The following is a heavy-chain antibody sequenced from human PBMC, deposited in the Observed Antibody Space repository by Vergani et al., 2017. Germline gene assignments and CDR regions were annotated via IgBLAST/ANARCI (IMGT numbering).Heavy chain of an antibody. V-gene: IGHV4-34*01. D-gene: IGHD3-10*01. J-gene: IGHJ5*02. CDR3: VRTVALWFGETKDGGWFDP. CDR2: IYHTGSA. CDR1: GGFFSGYY. Sequence: QVQLQQWGAGLLKPSETLSLTCAVYGGFFSGYYRGWIRQPPGRGLEWIGSIYHTGSAYYNPSLKSRVTVSVDTSMNQVSLKLNSVTAADTAVYYCVRTVALWFGETKDGGWFDPWGQGTLVTVTS.